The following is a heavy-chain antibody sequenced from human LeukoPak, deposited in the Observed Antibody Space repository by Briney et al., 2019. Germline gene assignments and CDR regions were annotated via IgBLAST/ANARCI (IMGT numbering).Heavy chain of an antibody. CDR2: VSGSGGGT. Sequence: PGGSLRLSCEASGFAFSSSAMNCVRQAPGQWLQWVATVSGSGGGTYYADSVKGRLTISRDNSQNMVYLQVDSLRAEDTAVYYCAKRGGYSYGHFDYWGQGTLVTVSS. CDR3: AKRGGYSYGHFDY. V-gene: IGHV3-23*01. J-gene: IGHJ4*02. D-gene: IGHD5-18*01. CDR1: GFAFSSSA.